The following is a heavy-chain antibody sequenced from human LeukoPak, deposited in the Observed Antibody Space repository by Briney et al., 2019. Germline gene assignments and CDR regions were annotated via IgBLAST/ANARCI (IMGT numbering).Heavy chain of an antibody. D-gene: IGHD3-22*01. CDR2: INAGNGNT. Sequence: ASVKVSCKASGYTFTSYAMHWVRQAPGQRLEWMGWINAGNGNTKYSQKFQGRVTITRDTSASTAYMELSGLRSEDTAVYYCASPDSSYGGFDYWGQGTLVTVSS. CDR1: GYTFTSYA. CDR3: ASPDSSYGGFDY. J-gene: IGHJ4*02. V-gene: IGHV1-3*01.